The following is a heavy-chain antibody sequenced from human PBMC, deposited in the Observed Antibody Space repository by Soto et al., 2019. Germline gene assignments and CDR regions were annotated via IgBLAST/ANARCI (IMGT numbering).Heavy chain of an antibody. V-gene: IGHV3-13*01. CDR3: ARDRAAAGFDS. D-gene: IGHD6-13*01. CDR1: GFTFSSYD. J-gene: IGHJ4*02. CDR2: IGTAGDT. Sequence: EVQLVESGGGLVQPGGSLRLSCAASGFTFSSYDMHWVRQATGKGLEWVSAIGTAGDTYYPGSVKGRFTISRENAKNSLYLQMNSLRAEDTAVYYCARDRAAAGFDSWGQGTMVTVSS.